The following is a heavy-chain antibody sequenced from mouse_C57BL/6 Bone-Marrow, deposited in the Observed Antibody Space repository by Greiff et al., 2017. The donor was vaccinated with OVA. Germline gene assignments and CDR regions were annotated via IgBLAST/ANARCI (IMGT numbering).Heavy chain of an antibody. CDR3: ARDYEYAY. Sequence: VKLVESGTELVKPGASVKLSCKASGYTFTSYWMHWVKQRPGQGLEWIGNINPSNGGTNYTEQFKSTSTLTVDKSSSTAYRQLSSLTSAASAGYYCARDYEYAYWGQGTTLTVSS. V-gene: IGHV1-53*01. D-gene: IGHD2-4*01. CDR2: INPSNGGT. J-gene: IGHJ2*01. CDR1: GYTFTSYW.